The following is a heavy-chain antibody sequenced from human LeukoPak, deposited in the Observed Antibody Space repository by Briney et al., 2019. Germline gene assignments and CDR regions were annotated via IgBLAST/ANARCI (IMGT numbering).Heavy chain of an antibody. V-gene: IGHV4-39*07. CDR2: IYYSGST. D-gene: IGHD3-22*01. CDR3: ARDHDNYDSSGYEGGHWFDP. CDR1: GGSISSSSYY. J-gene: IGHJ5*02. Sequence: SETLSLTCTVSGGSISSSSYYWGWIRQPPRKGLEWIGNIYYSGSTYYNPSLKSRVTISVDTSKNQFSLRLSSVTAADTAVYYCARDHDNYDSSGYEGGHWFDPWGQGTLVTVSP.